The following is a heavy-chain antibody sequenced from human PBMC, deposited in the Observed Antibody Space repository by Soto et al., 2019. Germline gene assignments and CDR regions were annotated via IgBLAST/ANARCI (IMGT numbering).Heavy chain of an antibody. D-gene: IGHD1-26*01. Sequence: GASVKVSCKASGYTFTSYAMNWVRQAPGQGLEWMGRIIPILGIANYAQKFQGRVTITADKSTSTAYMELSSLRSEDTAVYYCASMVRGEWELLRSNAFDIWGQGTMVTVSS. CDR2: IIPILGIA. CDR1: GYTFTSYA. J-gene: IGHJ3*02. V-gene: IGHV1-69*04. CDR3: ASMVRGEWELLRSNAFDI.